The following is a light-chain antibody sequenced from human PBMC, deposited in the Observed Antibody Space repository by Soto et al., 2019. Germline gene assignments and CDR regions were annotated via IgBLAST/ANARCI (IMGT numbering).Light chain of an antibody. J-gene: IGLJ2*01. CDR2: EVT. V-gene: IGLV2-8*01. Sequence: QSALTQPPSASGSPGQSVTISCTGTSSDVGAYDYVSWYQQHPGKAPKLIIYEVTKRPSGVPDRFSGSKSGNTAYLTVSGLQPEDEADYHCSSFAGGTTFVFGGGTKLTVL. CDR1: SSDVGAYDY. CDR3: SSFAGGTTFV.